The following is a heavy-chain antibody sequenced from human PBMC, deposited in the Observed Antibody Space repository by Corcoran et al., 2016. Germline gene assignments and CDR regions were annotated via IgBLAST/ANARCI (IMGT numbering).Heavy chain of an antibody. CDR3: ARDLWIAARQSYYYYGMDV. CDR2: IIPIFGTA. Sequence: QVQLVQSGAEVKKPGSSVKVSCKASGGTFSSYAISWVRQAPGQGLEWMGGIIPIFGTANYAQKFQGRVTITADESTSTAYMELSSLRSEDTAVYCCARDLWIAARQSYYYYGMDVWGQGTTVTVSS. V-gene: IGHV1-69*01. J-gene: IGHJ6*02. D-gene: IGHD6-6*01. CDR1: GGTFSSYA.